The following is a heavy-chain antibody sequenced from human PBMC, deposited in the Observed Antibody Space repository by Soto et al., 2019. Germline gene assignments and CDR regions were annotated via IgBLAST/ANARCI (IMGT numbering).Heavy chain of an antibody. Sequence: SETLSLTCTVSGGSISSGGYYWSWIRQHPGKGLEWIGYIYYSGSTYYNPSLKSRVTIPVDTSKNQFSLKLSSVTAADTAVYYCARGSQMENWFDPWGQGTLVTVSS. J-gene: IGHJ5*02. CDR1: GGSISSGGYY. D-gene: IGHD2-8*01. V-gene: IGHV4-31*03. CDR3: ARGSQMENWFDP. CDR2: IYYSGST.